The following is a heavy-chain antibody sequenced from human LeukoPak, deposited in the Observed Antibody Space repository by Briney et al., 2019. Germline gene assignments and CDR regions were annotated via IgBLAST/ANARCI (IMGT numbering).Heavy chain of an antibody. D-gene: IGHD3-22*01. CDR1: GYTFTGYY. CDR3: ARAGDYYDSSYYPGYDS. Sequence: GASVKVSCKASGYTFTGYYIHWVRQAPGQGLEWMGWINANSGGTRYAQKFQGRVTMTRDTSISTAYMELSSLRSDDTAVYYCARAGDYYDSSYYPGYDSGGQGTLVTVSS. V-gene: IGHV1-2*02. J-gene: IGHJ4*02. CDR2: INANSGGT.